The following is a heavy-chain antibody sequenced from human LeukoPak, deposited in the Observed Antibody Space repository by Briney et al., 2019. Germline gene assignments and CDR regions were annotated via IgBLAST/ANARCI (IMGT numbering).Heavy chain of an antibody. CDR1: GFTFSSYG. CDR3: ARARRSGGITLIRGVKDRGWFDS. V-gene: IGHV3-30*03. Sequence: GGSLRLSCEASGFTFSSYGMHWVRQAPGKGLEWVAVISYDGSSKDYADSVKGRFTISRDNSKNTLYLQMNSLRAEDTAVHYCARARRSGGITLIRGVKDRGWFDSWGQGTLVTVSS. CDR2: ISYDGSSK. J-gene: IGHJ5*01. D-gene: IGHD3-10*01.